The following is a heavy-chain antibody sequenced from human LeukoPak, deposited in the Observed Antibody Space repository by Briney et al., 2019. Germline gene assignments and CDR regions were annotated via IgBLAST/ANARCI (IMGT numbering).Heavy chain of an antibody. V-gene: IGHV5-51*01. Sequence: GESLKISCKASGYTFTSYWIGWVRQMPGEGLEWMGMLYPGDSDTRKSPSFQDQVTLSADKSITTAYLQWSSLKPSDTAMYYCARGPRGGNWNEALDYWGQGTLVTVSS. CDR1: GYTFTSYW. J-gene: IGHJ4*02. D-gene: IGHD1-1*01. CDR2: LYPGDSDT. CDR3: ARGPRGGNWNEALDY.